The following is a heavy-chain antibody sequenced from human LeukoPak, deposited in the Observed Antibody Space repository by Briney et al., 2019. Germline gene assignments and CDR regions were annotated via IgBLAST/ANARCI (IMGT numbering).Heavy chain of an antibody. CDR1: GGTFSNYA. V-gene: IGHV1-69*05. J-gene: IGHJ5*02. D-gene: IGHD6-6*01. Sequence: SVKVSCKASGGTFSNYAFSWVRQAPGQGLEWMGGVIPLFGTANYAQKFQGRVTITTDESTSTAYMELSSLRSEDTAVYYCARHNPEDSSSSWFDPWGQGTLVTVSS. CDR3: ARHNPEDSSSSWFDP. CDR2: VIPLFGTA.